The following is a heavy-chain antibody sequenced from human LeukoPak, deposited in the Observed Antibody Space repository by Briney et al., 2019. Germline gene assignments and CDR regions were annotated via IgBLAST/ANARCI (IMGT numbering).Heavy chain of an antibody. CDR3: ARGAGYYYDSSGYFDY. CDR1: GGTFSSYA. D-gene: IGHD3-22*01. CDR2: IIPIFGTA. J-gene: IGHJ4*02. Sequence: ASVKASCKASGGTFSSYAISWVRQAPGQGLEWMGGIIPIFGTANYAQKFQGRVTITADESTSTAYMELSSLRSEDTAVYYCARGAGYYYDSSGYFDYWGQGTLVTVSS. V-gene: IGHV1-69*01.